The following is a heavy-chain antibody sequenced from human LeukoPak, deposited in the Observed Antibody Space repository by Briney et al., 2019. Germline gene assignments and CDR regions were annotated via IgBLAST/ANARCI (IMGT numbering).Heavy chain of an antibody. CDR3: TVGATMGDFDY. J-gene: IGHJ4*02. CDR2: INPSGGST. D-gene: IGHD1-26*01. CDR1: GYTFTSYY. Sequence: ASVKVSSKASGYTFTSYYMHWVRQAPGQGLEWMGIINPSGGSTSYAQKFQGRVTMTRDTSTSTVYMELSSLRSEDTAVYYCTVGATMGDFDYWGQGTLVTVSS. V-gene: IGHV1-46*01.